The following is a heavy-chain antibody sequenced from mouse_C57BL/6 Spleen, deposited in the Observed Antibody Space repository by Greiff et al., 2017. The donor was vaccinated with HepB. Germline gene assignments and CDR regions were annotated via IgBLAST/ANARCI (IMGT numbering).Heavy chain of an antibody. Sequence: QVQLQQSGAELVRPGASVTLSCKASGYTFTDYEMHWVKQTPVHGLEWIGAIDPETGGTSYNQNFKGKAILTADKSSSTAERESRSLTSEDSAVYYCTSPGNYYGSSPLCYWGQGTTLTVSS. J-gene: IGHJ2*01. CDR2: IDPETGGT. V-gene: IGHV1-15*01. CDR1: GYTFTDYE. CDR3: TSPGNYYGSSPLCY. D-gene: IGHD1-1*01.